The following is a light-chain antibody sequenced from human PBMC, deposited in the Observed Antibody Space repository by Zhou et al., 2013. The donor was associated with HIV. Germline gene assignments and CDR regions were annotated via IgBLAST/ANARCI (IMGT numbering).Light chain of an antibody. CDR1: QNIGTW. J-gene: IGKJ2*01. V-gene: IGKV1-5*03. CDR2: KVS. CDR3: RQYETYLYA. Sequence: DIQMTQSPSTLSASVGDRVTITCRASQNIGTWLAWYQQRPGKAPKLLIYKVSTLASGVPSRFSGSGSGTEFTLTIDSLQPGDFATYFCRQYETYLYAFGQGTKLEIK.